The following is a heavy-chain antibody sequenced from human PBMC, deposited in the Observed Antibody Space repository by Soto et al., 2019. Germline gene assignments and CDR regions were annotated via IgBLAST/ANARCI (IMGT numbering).Heavy chain of an antibody. CDR2: IIPIFGTA. CDR3: VGFCSGGSCPNYGMDV. D-gene: IGHD2-15*01. Sequence: SVEVSCKASGYTFTIYYMQWVRQAPGQGLEWMGGIIPIFGTANYAQKFQGRVTITADESTSTAYMELSSLRSEDTAVYYCVGFCSGGSCPNYGMDVWGQGTTVTVSS. CDR1: GYTFTIYY. V-gene: IGHV1-69*13. J-gene: IGHJ6*02.